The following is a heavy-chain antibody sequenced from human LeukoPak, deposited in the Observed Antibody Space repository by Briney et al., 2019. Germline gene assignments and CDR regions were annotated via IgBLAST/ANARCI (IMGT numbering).Heavy chain of an antibody. V-gene: IGHV4-39*01. CDR1: GGSISSSSYY. CDR3: ARAWGTRLFDY. J-gene: IGHJ4*02. Sequence: SETLSLTCTVSGGSISSSSYYWVWIRQPPGKGLEWIGSIYYSGSTYYNPSLKSRVTISVDTSKNQFSLKLSSVTAADTAMYYCARAWGTRLFDYWGQGTLVTVSS. CDR2: IYYSGST. D-gene: IGHD1-7*01.